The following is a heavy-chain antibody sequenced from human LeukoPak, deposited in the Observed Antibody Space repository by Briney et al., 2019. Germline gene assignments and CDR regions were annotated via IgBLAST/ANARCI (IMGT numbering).Heavy chain of an antibody. D-gene: IGHD5-12*01. CDR3: ARLASGYDLGY. V-gene: IGHV4-39*01. Sequence: SETLSLTCTVYGGSISSSSYDWCWIRQPPGKGLEWIGSIYYSGSTYYDPSLKSRVTISVDTSKNQFSLKLSSVTAADTAVFYCARLASGYDLGYWGQGTLVTVSS. J-gene: IGHJ4*02. CDR2: IYYSGST. CDR1: GGSISSSSYD.